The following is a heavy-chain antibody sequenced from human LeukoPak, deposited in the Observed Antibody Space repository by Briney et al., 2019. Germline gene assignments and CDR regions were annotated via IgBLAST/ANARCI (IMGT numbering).Heavy chain of an antibody. CDR2: INHSGST. D-gene: IGHD2-15*01. J-gene: IGHJ4*02. CDR1: GGSFSGYY. Sequence: SETLSLTCAVYGGSFSGYYWSWIRQPPGKGLEWIGEINHSGSTNYNPSLKSRVTILVDTSKNQFSLKLSSVTAADTAVYYCARENRYCSGGSCYALKRHFDYWGQGTLVTVSS. V-gene: IGHV4-34*01. CDR3: ARENRYCSGGSCYALKRHFDY.